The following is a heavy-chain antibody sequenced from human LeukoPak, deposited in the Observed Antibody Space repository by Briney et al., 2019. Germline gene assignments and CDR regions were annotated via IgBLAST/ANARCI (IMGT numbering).Heavy chain of an antibody. D-gene: IGHD1-26*01. V-gene: IGHV4-38-2*02. CDR1: GYSISSGYY. CDR2: IYHSGST. Sequence: KPSETLSLTCTVSGYSISSGYYWGWIRPPPGKGLEWIGSIYHSGSTYYNPSLKSRVTISVDASKNQFSLKLKSVTAADTAVYYCARAKLDSGSLLYTQTWFDPWGQGTLVTVSS. J-gene: IGHJ5*02. CDR3: ARAKLDSGSLLYTQTWFDP.